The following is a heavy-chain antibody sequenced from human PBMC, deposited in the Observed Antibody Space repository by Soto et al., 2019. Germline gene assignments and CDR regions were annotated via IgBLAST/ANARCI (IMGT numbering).Heavy chain of an antibody. V-gene: IGHV4-34*01. CDR3: ARGLAYYDILTGLYYYYGMDV. CDR2: INHSGST. J-gene: IGHJ6*02. CDR1: GGSISSYY. D-gene: IGHD3-9*01. Sequence: PSETLSLTCTVSGGSISSYYWSWIRQPPGKGLEWIGEINHSGSTNYNPSLKSRVTISVDTSKNQFSLKLSSVTAADTAVYYCARGLAYYDILTGLYYYYGMDVWGQGTTVTVSS.